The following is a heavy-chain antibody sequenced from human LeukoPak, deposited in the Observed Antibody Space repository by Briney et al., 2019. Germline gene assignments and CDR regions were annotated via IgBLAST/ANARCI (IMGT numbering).Heavy chain of an antibody. J-gene: IGHJ5*02. CDR3: ARGGQGYDLNWFDP. CDR2: ISYDGSNK. V-gene: IGHV3-30*03. D-gene: IGHD3-3*01. CDR1: GFXFSNYG. Sequence: GGSLRLSCAASGFXFSNYGIHWVRQSPGKGLEWVTIISYDGSNKYYADSVKGRFTISRDNSKNTLYLQMNSLRAEDTAVYYCARGGQGYDLNWFDPWGQGTLVTVSS.